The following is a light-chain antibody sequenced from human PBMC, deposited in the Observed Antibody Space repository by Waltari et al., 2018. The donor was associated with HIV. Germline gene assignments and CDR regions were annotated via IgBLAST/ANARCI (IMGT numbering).Light chain of an antibody. Sequence: SYELTETLSVSVSVGQSARITCGGTNIASKQVHWYQQKPGQAPVMVIDRDNIRPSGIPERFSGSNSGNTAILSISRAQAEDEGDYYCQVWDSSTGVFGGGTNLTVL. CDR1: NIASKQ. CDR2: RDN. CDR3: QVWDSSTGV. V-gene: IGLV3-9*01. J-gene: IGLJ3*02.